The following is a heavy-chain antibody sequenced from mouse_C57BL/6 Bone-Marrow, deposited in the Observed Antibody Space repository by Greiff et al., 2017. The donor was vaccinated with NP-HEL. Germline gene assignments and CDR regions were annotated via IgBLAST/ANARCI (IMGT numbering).Heavy chain of an antibody. J-gene: IGHJ4*01. CDR2: IYPRSGNT. Sequence: VQLQESGAELARPGASVKLSCKASGYTFTSYGISWVKQRTGQGLEWIGEIYPRSGNTYYNEKFKGKATLTADKSSSTAYMELRSLTSEDSAVYFCAPLLRWYAMDYWGQGTSVTVSS. D-gene: IGHD1-1*01. CDR1: GYTFTSYG. V-gene: IGHV1-81*01. CDR3: APLLRWYAMDY.